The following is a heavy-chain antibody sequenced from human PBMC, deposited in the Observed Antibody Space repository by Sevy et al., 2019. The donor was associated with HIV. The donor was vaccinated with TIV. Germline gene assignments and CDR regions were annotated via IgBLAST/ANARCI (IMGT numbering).Heavy chain of an antibody. V-gene: IGHV1-8*01. J-gene: IGHJ3*02. CDR3: TTSRSGGYYVGAFDI. CDR1: GYTFTSYD. Sequence: ASVKVSCKASGYTFTSYDINWVRQATGQGLEWMGWMNPNSGNTGYAQKFQGRVTMTRNTSISTAYMELNSLRSEDTAVYYCTTSRSGGYYVGAFDIWGQGTMVTVSS. CDR2: MNPNSGNT. D-gene: IGHD1-26*01.